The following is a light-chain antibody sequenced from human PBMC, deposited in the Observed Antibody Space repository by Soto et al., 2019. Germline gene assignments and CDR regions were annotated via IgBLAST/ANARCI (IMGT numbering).Light chain of an antibody. CDR3: QQYHSLRT. Sequence: DIQMTQSPSSLSASVGDRVTVTCQASQDIDIYLNWYQQKSGKPPKVLIYDASNLESGVPSRFSGSGSGTHFTFTISSLRPEDIATYYCQQYHSLRTFGQGTRLEIK. CDR1: QDIDIY. J-gene: IGKJ5*01. CDR2: DAS. V-gene: IGKV1-33*01.